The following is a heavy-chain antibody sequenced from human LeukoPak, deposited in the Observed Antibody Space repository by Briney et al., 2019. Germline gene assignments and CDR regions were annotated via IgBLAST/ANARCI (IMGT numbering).Heavy chain of an antibody. CDR3: ARDFRAPRWFFDL. Sequence: GGSLRLSCAASEFTFSSFSMNWVRQAPGKGLEWVSYISDSSGTIYYAASVTGRFTISRDNVKNSLFLQMNSPRDEDTAVYYCARDFRAPRWFFDLWGRGTLVTVSS. V-gene: IGHV3-48*02. J-gene: IGHJ2*01. CDR1: EFTFSSFS. CDR2: ISDSSGTI.